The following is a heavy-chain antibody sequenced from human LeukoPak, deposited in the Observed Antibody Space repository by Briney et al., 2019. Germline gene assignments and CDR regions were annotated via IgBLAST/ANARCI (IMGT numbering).Heavy chain of an antibody. CDR2: ISTDGRST. Sequence: GGSLRLSCAASGLTFSSYWMHWVRQAPGKGLVWVSRISTDGRSTSYADSVKGRFTISRDNAKNILYLQMNSLRVEDTAVYYCATSSTSCCDYWGQGTLVTVSS. V-gene: IGHV3-74*01. CDR1: GLTFSSYW. J-gene: IGHJ4*02. CDR3: ATSSTSCCDY. D-gene: IGHD2-2*01.